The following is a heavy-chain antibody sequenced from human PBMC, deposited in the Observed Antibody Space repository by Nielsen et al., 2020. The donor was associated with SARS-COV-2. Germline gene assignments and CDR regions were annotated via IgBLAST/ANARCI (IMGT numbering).Heavy chain of an antibody. V-gene: IGHV1-18*01. J-gene: IGHJ6*02. D-gene: IGHD3-9*01. Sequence: WVRQAPGQGLEWMGWISAYNGNTNYAQKLQGRVTMTTDTSTSTAYMELRSLRSDDTAVYYCARDGEYYDILTGYYYYYGTDVWGQGTTVTVSS. CDR2: ISAYNGNT. CDR3: ARDGEYYDILTGYYYYYGTDV.